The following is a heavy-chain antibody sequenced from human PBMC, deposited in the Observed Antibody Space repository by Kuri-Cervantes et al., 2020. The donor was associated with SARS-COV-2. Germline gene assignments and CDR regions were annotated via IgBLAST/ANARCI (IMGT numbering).Heavy chain of an antibody. CDR2: INPNSGGT. J-gene: IGHJ6*02. D-gene: IGHD3-10*01. Sequence: ASVKVSCKASGYTFSDYSNYYMYWVRQAPGQGLERMGWINPNSGGTNYAQNFQGWVTMTRDTSISTAYMELSRLRSDDTAVYYCARGMVRGIIQYYYYAMDVWGQGTTVTVSS. CDR1: GYTFSDYSNYY. V-gene: IGHV1-2*04. CDR3: ARGMVRGIIQYYYYAMDV.